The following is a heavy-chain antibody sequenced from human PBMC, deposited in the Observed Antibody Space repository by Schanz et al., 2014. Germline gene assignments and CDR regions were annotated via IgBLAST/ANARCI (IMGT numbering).Heavy chain of an antibody. CDR1: GGTFSSYT. Sequence: QVQLVQSGAELRKPGTSVKVSCKASGGTFSSYTISWVRQAPGQGLEWMGMINPSGGSTTYAQKFQGRVTMTRDTSTSTVYMELSSLRSEDTAVYYCARDGVDAAAGGNYWGQGTLVTVSS. V-gene: IGHV1-46*03. J-gene: IGHJ4*02. CDR2: INPSGGST. CDR3: ARDGVDAAAGGNY. D-gene: IGHD6-13*01.